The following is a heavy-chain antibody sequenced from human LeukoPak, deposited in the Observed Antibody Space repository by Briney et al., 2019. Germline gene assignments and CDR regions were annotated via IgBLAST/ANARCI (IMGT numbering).Heavy chain of an antibody. CDR2: ISSSSSTI. J-gene: IGHJ4*02. Sequence: PGGSLRLSCAASGFTFSSYSMNWVRQAPGKGLEWVSYISSSSSTIYYADSVKGRFTISRDNAKNSLYLQMNSLRAEDTAVYYCARATNYYYDSSGYPRWGQGTLVTVSS. CDR3: ARATNYYYDSSGYPR. V-gene: IGHV3-48*01. D-gene: IGHD3-22*01. CDR1: GFTFSSYS.